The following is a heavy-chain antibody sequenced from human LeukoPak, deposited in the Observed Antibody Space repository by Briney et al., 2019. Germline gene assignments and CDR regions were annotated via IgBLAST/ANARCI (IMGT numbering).Heavy chain of an antibody. CDR3: ARLGVPAAIWPFGSYYYYYGMDV. D-gene: IGHD2-2*01. Sequence: ASVKVSCKASGYTFTSYDINWVQQATGQGLEWMGWMNPNSGNTGYAQKFQGRVTMTRNTSISTAYMELSSLRSEDTAVYYCARLGVPAAIWPFGSYYYYYGMDVWGQGTTVTVSS. CDR1: GYTFTSYD. CDR2: MNPNSGNT. V-gene: IGHV1-8*01. J-gene: IGHJ6*02.